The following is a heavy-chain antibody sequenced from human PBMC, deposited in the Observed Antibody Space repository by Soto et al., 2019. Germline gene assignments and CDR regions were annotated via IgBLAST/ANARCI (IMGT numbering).Heavy chain of an antibody. CDR3: ARDRGYCSSTSYPMTGYGMDV. Sequence: QVQLVQSGAEVKKPGASLKVSCKASGYTFTSYYMHWVRQAPEQGLEWMGIINPSGGSTSYAQKFQGRVTMTRDTSSSTVYMELSSLRSEDTTVYYCARDRGYCSSTSYPMTGYGMDVWGQGTTVAVSS. J-gene: IGHJ6*02. CDR2: INPSGGST. CDR1: GYTFTSYY. D-gene: IGHD2-2*01. V-gene: IGHV1-46*01.